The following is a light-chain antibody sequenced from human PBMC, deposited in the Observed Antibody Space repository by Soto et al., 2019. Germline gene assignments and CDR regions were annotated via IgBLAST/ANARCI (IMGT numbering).Light chain of an antibody. Sequence: DGQMTQSPASLSASVGDRVTITCRASQSISKNLNWYQHKVGKATQLLIYSASDSQAGVPSRFSGSGSGTDFTLIISGLQPEDFATYYCQRSYISPYTLGLGTKV. V-gene: IGKV1-39*01. CDR1: QSISKN. CDR2: SAS. J-gene: IGKJ1*01. CDR3: QRSYISPYT.